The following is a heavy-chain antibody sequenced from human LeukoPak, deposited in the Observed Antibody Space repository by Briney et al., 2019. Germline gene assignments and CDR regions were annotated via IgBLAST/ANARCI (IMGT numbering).Heavy chain of an antibody. V-gene: IGHV3-21*01. D-gene: IGHD3-10*01. CDR3: ARAGGSGSQYSPDY. Sequence: PGGSLRLSCAASGYTFSSYAMSWVRQAPGKGLEWVSSISSSNSFIYYADSLKGRFTISRDNAKNSLYLQMNSLRADDTAVYYCARAGGSGSQYSPDYWGQGTLVTVSS. CDR2: ISSSNSFI. CDR1: GYTFSSYA. J-gene: IGHJ4*02.